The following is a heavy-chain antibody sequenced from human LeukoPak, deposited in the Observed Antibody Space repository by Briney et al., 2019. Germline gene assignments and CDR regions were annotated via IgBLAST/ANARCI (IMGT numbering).Heavy chain of an antibody. J-gene: IGHJ4*02. D-gene: IGHD2-15*01. V-gene: IGHV3-9*01. CDR3: TRVHGGYPFDS. CDR1: GFTFDDYA. CDR2: ITWNSDNI. Sequence: GGSLRLPCAASGFTFDDYAMHWVRQAPGKGLEWVSGITWNSDNIEYADSVKGRFTISRDNAKNSLYLQMNSLRAEDTAVYYCTRVHGGYPFDSWGQRALVTVSS.